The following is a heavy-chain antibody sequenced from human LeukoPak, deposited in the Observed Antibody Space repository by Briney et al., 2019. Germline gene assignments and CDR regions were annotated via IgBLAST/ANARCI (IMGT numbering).Heavy chain of an antibody. CDR3: ARRGSWFGEWDNWFDP. V-gene: IGHV4-59*01. J-gene: IGHJ5*02. CDR1: GGSISSYY. D-gene: IGHD3-10*01. CDR2: IYYSGST. Sequence: PSETLSLTCTVSGGSISSYYWSWIRQPPGKGLEWIGYIYYSGSTNYNPSLKSRVTISVDTSKNQFSLKLSSVTAADTAVYYCARRGSWFGEWDNWFDPWGQGTLVTVSS.